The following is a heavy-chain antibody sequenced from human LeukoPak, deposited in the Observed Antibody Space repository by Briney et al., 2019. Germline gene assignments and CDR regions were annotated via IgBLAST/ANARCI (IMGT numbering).Heavy chain of an antibody. CDR2: IYYSGST. Sequence: SETLSLTCTVSGGSISSYYWSWIRQPPGKGLEWIGYIYYSGSTNYNPSLKSRVTISVDTSKNQFSLKLSSVTAADTAVYYCARVLLSNYDFWSGYSNWFDPWGQGTLVTVSS. D-gene: IGHD3-3*01. CDR1: GGSISSYY. CDR3: ARVLLSNYDFWSGYSNWFDP. V-gene: IGHV4-59*01. J-gene: IGHJ5*02.